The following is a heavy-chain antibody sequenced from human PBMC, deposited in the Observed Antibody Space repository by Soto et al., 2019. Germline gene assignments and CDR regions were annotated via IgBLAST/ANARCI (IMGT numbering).Heavy chain of an antibody. D-gene: IGHD3-22*01. Sequence: EVQLLESGGALVQPGGSLRLSCAASGFTFNSYVMTWVRQAPGEGLEWVSSISRSGRGSAYYADSVKGRFTISSDNSENTLFLQMNNLRAEDTALYYCARGRYLDSSDYWVANLPFDHWGLGTLVTVSS. CDR2: ISRSGRGSA. CDR1: GFTFNSYV. CDR3: ARGRYLDSSDYWVANLPFDH. J-gene: IGHJ4*02. V-gene: IGHV3-23*01.